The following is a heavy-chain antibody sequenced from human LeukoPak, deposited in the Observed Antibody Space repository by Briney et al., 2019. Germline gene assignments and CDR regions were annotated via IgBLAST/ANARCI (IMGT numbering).Heavy chain of an antibody. J-gene: IGHJ6*03. CDR3: ARDNYLVGYSYGTYYYYMDV. V-gene: IGHV1-8*03. CDR1: GYTFTSYD. Sequence: ASVKVSCKASGYTFTSYDINWARQATGQGLEWMGWMNPNSGNTGYAQKFQGRVTITRNTSISTAYMELSSLRSEDTAVYYCARDNYLVGYSYGTYYYYMDVWGKGTTVTVSS. D-gene: IGHD5-18*01. CDR2: MNPNSGNT.